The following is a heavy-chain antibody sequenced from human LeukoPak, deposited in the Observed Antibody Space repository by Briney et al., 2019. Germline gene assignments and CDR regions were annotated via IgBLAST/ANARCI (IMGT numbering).Heavy chain of an antibody. CDR2: ISSSSSYI. J-gene: IGHJ4*02. CDR3: ARDLYDSSGYCNY. CDR1: GFTFNTYN. D-gene: IGHD3-22*01. Sequence: SGGSLRLSCAASGFTFNTYNMNWVRQAPGKGLEWVSSISSSSSYIYYADSVKGRFTISRDNAKNSLYLQMNSLRAEDTAVYYCARDLYDSSGYCNYWGQGILVTVSS. V-gene: IGHV3-21*01.